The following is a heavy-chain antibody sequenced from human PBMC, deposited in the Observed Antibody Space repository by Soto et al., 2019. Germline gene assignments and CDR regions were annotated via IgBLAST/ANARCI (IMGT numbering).Heavy chain of an antibody. Sequence: HVQLQESGPGLVKPSQTLSLTCTVSGGSISSGGYYWSWIRQHPGKGLEWIGYIYYSGSTYYNPTLKSRVTISVDTSKNQLSLKLSSVTAADTAVYYCARVGTITIFGVVITNWFDHWGHRTLVTVSS. V-gene: IGHV4-31*03. CDR2: IYYSGST. CDR3: ARVGTITIFGVVITNWFDH. CDR1: GGSISSGGYY. D-gene: IGHD3-3*01. J-gene: IGHJ5*02.